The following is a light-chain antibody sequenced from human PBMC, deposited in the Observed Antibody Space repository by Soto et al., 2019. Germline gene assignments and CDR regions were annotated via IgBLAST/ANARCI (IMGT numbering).Light chain of an antibody. CDR2: EVN. Sequence: QSALTQPASVSGSPGQSITISCTGTSSDVGGYNYVFWYQHHPGKAPKLIIYEVNNRPSGVSHRFSGSKSGNTASLTISGLQAEDEADYYCSSHTSSNTVVFGGGTKLTVL. CDR3: SSHTSSNTVV. CDR1: SSDVGGYNY. J-gene: IGLJ2*01. V-gene: IGLV2-14*01.